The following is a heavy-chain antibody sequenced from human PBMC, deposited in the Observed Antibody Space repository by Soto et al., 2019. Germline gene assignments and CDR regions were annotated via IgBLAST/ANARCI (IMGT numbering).Heavy chain of an antibody. J-gene: IGHJ6*02. D-gene: IGHD5-12*01. CDR3: ARDSGYDYWRYYYYYYGMDV. V-gene: IGHV3-23*01. Sequence: GGSLRLSCTASGFTFSNYAMSWVRQAPGKGLEWVSTFSSSGGGTYYADSVKGRFTISRDNSKNTLYLQMNSLRAEDTAVYYCARDSGYDYWRYYYYYYGMDVWGQGTTVTVSS. CDR1: GFTFSNYA. CDR2: FSSSGGGT.